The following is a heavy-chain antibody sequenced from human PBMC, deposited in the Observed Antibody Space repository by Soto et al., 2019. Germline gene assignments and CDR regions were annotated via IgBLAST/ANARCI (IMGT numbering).Heavy chain of an antibody. Sequence: GGSLRLSCAASGFTFDDYAMHWVRQAPGKGLEWVSLISWDGGSTYYADSVKGRFTISRDNSKNSLYLQMNSLRAEDTALYYCAKGRDSSSWYYFDYWGQGTLVTVSS. CDR3: AKGRDSSSWYYFDY. V-gene: IGHV3-43D*03. CDR2: ISWDGGST. J-gene: IGHJ4*02. CDR1: GFTFDDYA. D-gene: IGHD6-13*01.